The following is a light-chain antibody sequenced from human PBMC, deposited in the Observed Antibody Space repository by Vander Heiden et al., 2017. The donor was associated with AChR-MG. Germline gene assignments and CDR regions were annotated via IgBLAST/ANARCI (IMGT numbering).Light chain of an antibody. CDR3: QQDNSYPYT. J-gene: IGKJ2*01. Sequence: DIQMTQSPSTLSASVGDRVTITCRASQSISSRLAWYQQKPGKAPKLLIYKASSLESGVPSRFSGSGSGTEFTLTISNLQPDDFATYYCQQDNSYPYTFGQGTKLEIK. CDR1: QSISSR. V-gene: IGKV1-5*03. CDR2: KAS.